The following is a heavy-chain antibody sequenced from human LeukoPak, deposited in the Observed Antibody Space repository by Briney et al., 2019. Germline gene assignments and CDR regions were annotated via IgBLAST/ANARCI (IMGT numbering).Heavy chain of an antibody. D-gene: IGHD4-23*01. J-gene: IGHJ3*02. CDR2: INPSGGST. Sequence: GASVKVSCKASGYTFTSYYMHWVRQAPGQGLEWMGIINPSGGSTSYAQKFQGRVTMTRDMSTSTVYMELSSLRSEDTAVYYCARGRGRVVTSGAFDIWGQGTMVTVSS. V-gene: IGHV1-46*01. CDR3: ARGRGRVVTSGAFDI. CDR1: GYTFTSYY.